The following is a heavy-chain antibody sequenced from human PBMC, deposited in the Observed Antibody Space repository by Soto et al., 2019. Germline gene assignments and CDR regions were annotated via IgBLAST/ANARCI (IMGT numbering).Heavy chain of an antibody. CDR2: IDPSDSYT. V-gene: IGHV5-10-1*03. J-gene: IGHJ6*02. CDR1: GYSFTSYW. CDR3: ARRRDSGSYYYYYGMDV. Sequence: EVQLVQSGAEVKKPGESLRISCKGSGYSFTSYWISWVRQMPGKGLEWMGRIDPSDSYTNYSPSFQGHVTISADKSISTAYLQWSSLKASDTAMYYCARRRDSGSYYYYYGMDVWGQGTTVTVSS. D-gene: IGHD1-26*01.